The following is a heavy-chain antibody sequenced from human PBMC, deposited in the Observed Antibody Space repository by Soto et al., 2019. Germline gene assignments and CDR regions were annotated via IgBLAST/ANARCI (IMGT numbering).Heavy chain of an antibody. CDR1: GFTFSSYS. Sequence: PGGSLRLSCAASGFTFSSYSMNWVRQAPGKGLEWVSYISSSSNSIYYADSVKGQFTISRDNAKNSLYLQMNSLRDEDTAVYYCARAIREYSSSPYTLDYWGQGTLVTVSS. CDR3: ARAIREYSSSPYTLDY. J-gene: IGHJ4*02. V-gene: IGHV3-48*02. D-gene: IGHD6-13*01. CDR2: ISSSSNSI.